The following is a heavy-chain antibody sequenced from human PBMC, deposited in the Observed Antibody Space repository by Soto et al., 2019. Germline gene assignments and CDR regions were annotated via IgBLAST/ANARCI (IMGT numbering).Heavy chain of an antibody. D-gene: IGHD4-17*01. Sequence: QVQLVQSGAEVKKPGASVKVSCKASGYTFTSYDINWVRQATGQGLEWMGWMNPNSGNTGSAQKFPVRFTMTRKTSLRTTYMELSSLGSEDRAVYYCARVYGDYFGNTYDYWGEGALVTVS. J-gene: IGHJ4*02. V-gene: IGHV1-8*01. CDR2: MNPNSGNT. CDR3: ARVYGDYFGNTYDY. CDR1: GYTFTSYD.